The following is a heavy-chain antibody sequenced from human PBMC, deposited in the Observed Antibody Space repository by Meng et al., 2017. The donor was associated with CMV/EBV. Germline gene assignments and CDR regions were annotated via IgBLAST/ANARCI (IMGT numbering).Heavy chain of an antibody. CDR2: ISAYNGNT. CDR1: GYTFTSYG. J-gene: IGHJ4*02. V-gene: IGHV1-18*01. CDR3: ARDPAWSVITPRRGFDY. Sequence: VQSGQSVGRGKKPGASVKVSRKASGYTFTSYGISWVRQPPGQGIEWMGWISAYNGNTNYAQKLQGRVTMTTDTSTSTAYMELRSLRSDDTAVYYCARDPAWSVITPRRGFDYWGQGTLVTVSS. D-gene: IGHD2-15*01.